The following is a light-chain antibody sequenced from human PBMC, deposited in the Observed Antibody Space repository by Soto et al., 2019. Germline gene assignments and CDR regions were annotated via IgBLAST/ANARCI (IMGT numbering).Light chain of an antibody. CDR1: QDISNY. CDR3: QQYDNLPYT. CDR2: DAS. V-gene: IGKV1-33*01. Sequence: DIQMTQSPSSLSASVGDRVTITCQASQDISNYVNWYQQKPVKAPKLLIYDASNLGTGVRSRFSGSGSGTDFTFTISSLQPEYIATYYCQQYDNLPYTFGQGTKLEIK. J-gene: IGKJ2*01.